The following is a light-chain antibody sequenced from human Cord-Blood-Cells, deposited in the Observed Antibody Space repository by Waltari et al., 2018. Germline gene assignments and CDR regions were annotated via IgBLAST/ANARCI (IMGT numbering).Light chain of an antibody. CDR2: DAS. V-gene: IGKV1-33*01. CDR3: QQYDNLPLT. J-gene: IGKJ4*01. Sequence: DIQMTQSPSSLSASVGDRVTITCQASQDISNYLNWYQQKPGKAPKLLIYDASNLETGVPSRFSGRGAGTDFTFTISSLQPKDIATYYCQQYDNLPLTFGGGTKVEIK. CDR1: QDISNY.